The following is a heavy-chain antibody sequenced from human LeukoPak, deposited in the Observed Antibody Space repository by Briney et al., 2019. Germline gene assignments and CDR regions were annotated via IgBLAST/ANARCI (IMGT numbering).Heavy chain of an antibody. D-gene: IGHD2/OR15-2a*01. V-gene: IGHV3-15*01. CDR1: GFTFSNAW. Sequence: GGSLRLSCVASGFTFSNAWMTWVRQAPGKGLEWVGRIKSKTDGGTRDYAAPVKGRFTISRDDSKKTLYLQMNSLRREDTAVYYCTTDGFLQTGGKSHYVDVWGKGTTVIVSS. CDR3: TTDGFLQTGGKSHYVDV. CDR2: IKSKTDGGTR. J-gene: IGHJ6*03.